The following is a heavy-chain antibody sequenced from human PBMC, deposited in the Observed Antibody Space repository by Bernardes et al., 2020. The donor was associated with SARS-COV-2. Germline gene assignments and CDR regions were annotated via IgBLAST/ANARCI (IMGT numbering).Heavy chain of an antibody. J-gene: IGHJ4*02. CDR1: GGSISSSSYY. CDR2: IYYSGST. Sequence: SQTLSLTCTVSGGSISSSSYYWGRTRQPPGKGLEWIGSIYYSGSTYYNPSLKSRVTISVDTSKNPFSLKLSSVTAADTAVYYCARVSFWSGYYLPDYWGQGTLVTVSS. V-gene: IGHV4-39*07. CDR3: ARVSFWSGYYLPDY. D-gene: IGHD3-3*01.